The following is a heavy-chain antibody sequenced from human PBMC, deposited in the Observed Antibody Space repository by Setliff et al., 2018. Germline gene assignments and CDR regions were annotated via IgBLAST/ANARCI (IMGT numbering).Heavy chain of an antibody. Sequence: PSETLSLTGSVSGDSIRSNSHYWGWIRQPPGKGLEWIGXXXXXXXXDCXXXLKSRVTISVDTSNNQFSLEVLSLTAADTAVYYCARGGGYWSYFEFWGQGSPVTVS. CDR2: XXXXXXX. CDR1: GDSIRSNSHY. J-gene: IGHJ4*02. V-gene: IGHV4-39*01. D-gene: IGHD2-21*02. CDR3: ARGGGYWSYFEF.